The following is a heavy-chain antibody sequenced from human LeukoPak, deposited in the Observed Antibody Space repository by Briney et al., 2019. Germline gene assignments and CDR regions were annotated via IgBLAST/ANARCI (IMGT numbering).Heavy chain of an antibody. Sequence: SVKVSCKASGYTFTSYGISWVRQAPGQGLEWMGGIIPIFGTANYAQKFQGRVTITADESTSTAYMELSSLRSEDTAVYYCASLVVPAATWGQGTLVTVSS. CDR1: GYTFTSYG. D-gene: IGHD2-2*01. J-gene: IGHJ4*02. CDR2: IIPIFGTA. V-gene: IGHV1-69*13. CDR3: ASLVVPAAT.